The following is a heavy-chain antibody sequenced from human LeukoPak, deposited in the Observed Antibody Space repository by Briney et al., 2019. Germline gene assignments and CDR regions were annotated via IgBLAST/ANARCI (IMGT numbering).Heavy chain of an antibody. D-gene: IGHD1-14*01. CDR1: GFTFRNYA. J-gene: IGHJ4*02. Sequence: GGSLRLSCAASGFTFRNYAMSWVRQAPGKGLEWVSGIDPSGTYTYYADSVKGRFTISRDNSKNTLYLQLNSLRAEDTAAYYGAKGPERSDRGYSDYWGQGTLVTVSS. CDR3: AKGPERSDRGYSDY. V-gene: IGHV3-23*01. CDR2: IDPSGTYT.